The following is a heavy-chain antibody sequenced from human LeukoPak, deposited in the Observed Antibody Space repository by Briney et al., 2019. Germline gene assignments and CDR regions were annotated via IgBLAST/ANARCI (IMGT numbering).Heavy chain of an antibody. Sequence: GGSLRLSCAASGFTFADYGMSWVRQGPGKGLEWVSGINWNGGNTDYADSVKGRFTMFRDTAKNSLYLEMGSLRAEDTALYYCGRTSESNWFDPWGQGTLVIVSS. J-gene: IGHJ5*02. CDR3: GRTSESNWFDP. CDR2: INWNGGNT. D-gene: IGHD1-26*01. CDR1: GFTFADYG. V-gene: IGHV3-20*04.